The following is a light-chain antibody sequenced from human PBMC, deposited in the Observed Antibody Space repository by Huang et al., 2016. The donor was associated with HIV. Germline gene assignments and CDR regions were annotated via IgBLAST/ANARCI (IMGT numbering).Light chain of an antibody. Sequence: VLTQTPGTLSLSPGERATLSCRASQSITNTYLAWYQHKPGQAPRLLIYGASSRATSIPDRFSGSGAVTDFILTITRLEPEDCGVYYCQQYSDSPFTFGGGTKVEIK. CDR3: QQYSDSPFT. CDR2: GAS. V-gene: IGKV3-20*01. CDR1: QSITNTY. J-gene: IGKJ4*01.